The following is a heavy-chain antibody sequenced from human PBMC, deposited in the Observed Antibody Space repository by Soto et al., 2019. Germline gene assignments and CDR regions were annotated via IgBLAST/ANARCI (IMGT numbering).Heavy chain of an antibody. Sequence: QVQLVESGGGVVQPGRSLRLSCAASGFTFSSYGMHWVRQAPGKGLEWVAVISYDGSNKYYADSVKGRFTISRDNSKTTLYLQMTSLRAEDTAVYYCARSPDSVSYLADFDYWGQGTRVSVSS. CDR3: ARSPDSVSYLADFDY. J-gene: IGHJ4*02. CDR2: ISYDGSNK. V-gene: IGHV3-30*03. D-gene: IGHD1-26*01. CDR1: GFTFSSYG.